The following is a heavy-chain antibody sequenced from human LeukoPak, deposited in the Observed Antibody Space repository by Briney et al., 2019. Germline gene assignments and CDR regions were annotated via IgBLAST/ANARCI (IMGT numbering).Heavy chain of an antibody. V-gene: IGHV3-33*01. J-gene: IGHJ4*02. CDR2: IWYDASEE. D-gene: IGHD5-18*01. CDR1: GFIFSNYG. Sequence: PGRSLRLSCEASGFIFSNYGMHWIRQAPGKGLEWVAVIWYDASEEYYQNSVEGRFTISRDDSKNTLYLQMNSLRPEDTAMYYCARDFEFTTEDTFASPDYWGQGTLVTVSS. CDR3: ARDFEFTTEDTFASPDY.